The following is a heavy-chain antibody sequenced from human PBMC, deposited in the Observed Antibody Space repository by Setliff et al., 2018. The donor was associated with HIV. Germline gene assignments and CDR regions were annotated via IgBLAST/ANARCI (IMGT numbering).Heavy chain of an antibody. CDR3: AKVAGIAVAGIYWFDP. CDR2: ISDDTSTV. CDR1: EFTFSSYG. D-gene: IGHD6-19*01. V-gene: IGHV3-48*01. Sequence: PGGSLRLSCAPSEFTFSSYGMHWVRQAPGEGLEWISYISDDTSTVYYADSVKGRFTISRDNAKNSRYLQMNSLRAEDTAIYYCAKVAGIAVAGIYWFDPWGQGTLVTVSS. J-gene: IGHJ5*02.